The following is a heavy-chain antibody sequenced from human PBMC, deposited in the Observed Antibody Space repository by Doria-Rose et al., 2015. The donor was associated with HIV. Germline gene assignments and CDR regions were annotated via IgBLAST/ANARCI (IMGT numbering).Heavy chain of an antibody. J-gene: IGHJ3*02. CDR3: ARYRYCGVDCYDAFDI. CDR2: IYDSGTT. CDR1: SGSINNYY. D-gene: IGHD2-21*02. Sequence: QVQLQQSGSGLVKPSGTLSLTCTVSSGSINNYYWGWIRQPPGQGLEWIGYIYDSGTTNYSPSLKSRVTISVDGSKNQFSLKLSSVTAADTAVYYCARYRYCGVDCYDAFDIWGQGTVVIVSS. V-gene: IGHV4-59*12.